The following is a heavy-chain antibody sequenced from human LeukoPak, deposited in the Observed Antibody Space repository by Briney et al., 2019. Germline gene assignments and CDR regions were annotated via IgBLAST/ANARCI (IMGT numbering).Heavy chain of an antibody. J-gene: IGHJ4*02. CDR3: ATGNCGRNACWLYFFDY. CDR1: GFNFTNSW. D-gene: IGHD4-23*01. V-gene: IGHV3-15*05. Sequence: AGSLRLSCAASGFNFTNSWISWVRQAPGKGLEWVGRIKKNSDGGTRDYAAPVTGRFTISRDDSKNTLYLQMNSLKIEDTAVYYCATGNCGRNACWLYFFDYWGQGSLVTVSS. CDR2: IKKNSDGGTR.